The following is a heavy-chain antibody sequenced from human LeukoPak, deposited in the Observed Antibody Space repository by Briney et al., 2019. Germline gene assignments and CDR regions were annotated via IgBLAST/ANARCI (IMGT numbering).Heavy chain of an antibody. V-gene: IGHV3-23*01. D-gene: IGHD6-13*01. CDR2: ISNDGGGT. J-gene: IGHJ5*02. Sequence: GGSLRLSCAASGFIFNNYGLVWVRQAPGKGLEWVSAISNDGGGTTYADFVKGRFSVSRDNSKNTLYLQMNSLRAEDTAVYYCAREAQLVLNWFDPWGQGTLVTVSS. CDR1: GFIFNNYG. CDR3: AREAQLVLNWFDP.